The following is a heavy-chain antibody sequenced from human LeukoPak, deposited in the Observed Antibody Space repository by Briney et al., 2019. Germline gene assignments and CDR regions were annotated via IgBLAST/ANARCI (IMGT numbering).Heavy chain of an antibody. J-gene: IGHJ5*01. CDR2: INPNSSDT. CDR1: GYTFTGYY. D-gene: IGHD3-10*01. Sequence: DSVKVSCKASGYTFTGYYMHWVRQAPGQGLEWMGWINPNSSDTKYAQKFQGRVTMTRDMSVSAAYMELSSLRSDGTAVYYCARGVYYGSGSPWFDSWGQGTLVTVSS. CDR3: ARGVYYGSGSPWFDS. V-gene: IGHV1-2*02.